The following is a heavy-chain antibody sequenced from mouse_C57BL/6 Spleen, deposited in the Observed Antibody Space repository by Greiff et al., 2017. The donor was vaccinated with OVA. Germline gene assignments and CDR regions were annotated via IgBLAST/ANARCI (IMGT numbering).Heavy chain of an antibody. V-gene: IGHV1-59*01. Sequence: VQLQQPGAELVRPGTSVTLSCKASGYTFTSYWMHWVKQRPGQGLEWIGVIDPSDSYSNYNQECKGEATLTVDTSSSTAYMRLRSLTTEDSAIYYCARYAMDYWGQGTSVTVSS. CDR3: ARYAMDY. CDR2: IDPSDSYS. CDR1: GYTFTSYW. J-gene: IGHJ4*01.